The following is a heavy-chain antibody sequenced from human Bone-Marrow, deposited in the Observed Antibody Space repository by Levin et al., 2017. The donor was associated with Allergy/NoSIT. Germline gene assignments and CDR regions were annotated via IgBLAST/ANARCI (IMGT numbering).Heavy chain of an antibody. J-gene: IGHJ4*02. D-gene: IGHD2-2*01. Sequence: GGSLRLSCVASGFTFSSFWMHWVRQAPGKGLVWLSHIKGDGSTTTYADSVKGRFTISRDNAKNTLYLQMNSLSAEDTAVYYCARDNWDIVVVPSAVYFDYWGQGTVVTVSS. CDR3: ARDNWDIVVVPSAVYFDY. CDR2: IKGDGSTT. V-gene: IGHV3-74*03. CDR1: GFTFSSFW.